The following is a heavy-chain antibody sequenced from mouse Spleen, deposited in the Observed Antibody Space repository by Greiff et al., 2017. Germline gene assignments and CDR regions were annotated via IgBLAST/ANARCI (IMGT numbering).Heavy chain of an antibody. CDR2: IYPGRGSP. D-gene: IGHD2-5*01. V-gene: IGHV1-55*01. Sequence: VQLQQPGAELVKPGASVKMSCKASGYTFSNYWITWVKQRPGQGLEWIGHIYPGRGSPYYNEKFKTKATLTVDTSSSTAYMQLSSLTSEDSAVYYCAREDSKVAMDYWGQGTSVSVSS. CDR1: GYTFSNYW. CDR3: AREDSKVAMDY. J-gene: IGHJ4*01.